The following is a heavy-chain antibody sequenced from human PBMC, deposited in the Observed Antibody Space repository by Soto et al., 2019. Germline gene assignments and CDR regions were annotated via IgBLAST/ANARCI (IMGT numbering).Heavy chain of an antibody. Sequence: QVQLVQSGAEVKKPGASVKVSCKASGYTFTSYDINWVRQATGQGLEWMGWMNPNSGNTGYAQKFQGRVTMTRNTSLSTAYMELSSLRYEDTAVYYCARNYYDSSGYVYGMDVWGQGTTVTVSS. CDR1: GYTFTSYD. CDR2: MNPNSGNT. D-gene: IGHD3-22*01. CDR3: ARNYYDSSGYVYGMDV. J-gene: IGHJ6*02. V-gene: IGHV1-8*01.